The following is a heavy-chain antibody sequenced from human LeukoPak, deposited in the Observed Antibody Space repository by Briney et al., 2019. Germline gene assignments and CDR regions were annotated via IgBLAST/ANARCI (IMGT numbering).Heavy chain of an antibody. CDR1: VGSTSSYY. CDR3: ARVGGQLWCYYYYYMDV. V-gene: IGHV4-59*12. D-gene: IGHD5-18*01. Sequence: SETLSLTCTVAVGSTSSYYWSSIRQPPGKGLEWSGHIYYSGSSNYNPSLKSRVTISVDKSKNQFSLKLSSVTAADTAVYYCARVGGQLWCYYYYYMDVWGKGTTVTVSS. CDR2: IYYSGSS. J-gene: IGHJ6*03.